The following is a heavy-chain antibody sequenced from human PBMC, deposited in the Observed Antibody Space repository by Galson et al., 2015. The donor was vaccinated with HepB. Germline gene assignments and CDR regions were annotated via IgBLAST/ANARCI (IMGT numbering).Heavy chain of an antibody. V-gene: IGHV1-18*01. J-gene: IGHJ5*02. CDR1: GYTFSSYS. Sequence: SVKVSCKASGYTFSSYSITWVRQAPGQGLKWVGWISPYNRNTNYARKLQGRVTMTTDTSTNTAYMELRSLRSDATAVYYCARGALVVVVDATQNNWFDPWGQGTPVTVSS. D-gene: IGHD2-15*01. CDR2: ISPYNRNT. CDR3: ARGALVVVVDATQNNWFDP.